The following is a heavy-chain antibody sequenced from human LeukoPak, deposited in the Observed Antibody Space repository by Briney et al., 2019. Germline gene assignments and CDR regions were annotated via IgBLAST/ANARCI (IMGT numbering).Heavy chain of an antibody. CDR2: IYHSGST. V-gene: IGHV4-38-2*02. Sequence: PSETLSLTCAVSGYSISSGYYWGWIRQPPGKGLEWIGSIYHSGSTYYNPSLKSRVTISVDTSKNQFSLKLSSVTAADTAVYYCARDVVVVVAATPDYWGQGTLVTVSS. D-gene: IGHD2-15*01. CDR1: GYSISSGYY. J-gene: IGHJ4*02. CDR3: ARDVVVVVAATPDY.